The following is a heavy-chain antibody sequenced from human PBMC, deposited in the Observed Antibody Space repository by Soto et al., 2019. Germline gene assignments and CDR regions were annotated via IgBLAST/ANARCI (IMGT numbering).Heavy chain of an antibody. CDR3: AKEAAVNIVATSLFHF. CDR2: ISSSSGYI. Sequence: GAPRLSCAASGFTFSSYSLNWVRQAPGQGLEWVSSISSSSGYIYYADSVKGRFTISRDNAKNSLYLQMNSLRAEDTALYYCAKEAAVNIVATSLFHFWGQGTLVTVSS. J-gene: IGHJ1*01. D-gene: IGHD5-12*01. CDR1: GFTFSSYS. V-gene: IGHV3-21*04.